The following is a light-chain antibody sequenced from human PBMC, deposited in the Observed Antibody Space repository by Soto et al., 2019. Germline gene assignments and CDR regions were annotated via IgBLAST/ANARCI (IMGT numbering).Light chain of an antibody. Sequence: DVQVTQSQSSLSASVGDRFTITCLSSQNINNYLNWYQQKPGKAPKLLIYAASSLQSGVPSRFSGSGSGTDFTLTISSLQPEDFATYYCQQSYSTPITFGQGTRLEI. CDR1: QNINNY. J-gene: IGKJ5*01. CDR3: QQSYSTPIT. CDR2: AAS. V-gene: IGKV1-39*01.